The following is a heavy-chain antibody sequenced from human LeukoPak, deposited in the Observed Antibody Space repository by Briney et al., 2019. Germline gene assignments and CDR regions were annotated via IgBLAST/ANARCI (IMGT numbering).Heavy chain of an antibody. CDR1: GFTFSSHG. Sequence: GGTLRLSCAASGFTFSSHGMNWVRQAPGKGLEWVSGIGGSGGFITYYADSVKGRFTISRDNAKNSLYLQMNSLRAEDTAVYYCARGGYSGYDFPSDYWGQGTLVTVSS. CDR3: ARGGYSGYDFPSDY. D-gene: IGHD5-12*01. CDR2: IGGSGGFIT. J-gene: IGHJ4*02. V-gene: IGHV3-48*03.